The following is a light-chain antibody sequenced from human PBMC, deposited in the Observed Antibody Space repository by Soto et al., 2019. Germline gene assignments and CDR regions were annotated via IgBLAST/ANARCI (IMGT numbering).Light chain of an antibody. V-gene: IGKV3-20*01. J-gene: IGKJ4*01. CDR1: QSVRNNY. Sequence: EIVLTQSPGTLSLSPGERATVSCRASQSVRNNYLTCYQQKPGQAPRLLIYDASSRATGIPDRFSGSGSGTDFTLAISRLEPEDFAVYYCQQYGSSPLTFGGGTKVEIK. CDR2: DAS. CDR3: QQYGSSPLT.